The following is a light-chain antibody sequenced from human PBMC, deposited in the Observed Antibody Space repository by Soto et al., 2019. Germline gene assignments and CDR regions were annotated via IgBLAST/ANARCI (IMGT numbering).Light chain of an antibody. Sequence: QSVLTQPPSASETPGQRVTISCSGSSSNIGSNYVYWYHQLPGTAPKLLIYRNDQRPSGVPVRFSGSKSGTSASLAISGLRSEDEADYYCAAWDYIVSGMAFGGGTKLTVL. CDR2: RND. J-gene: IGLJ2*01. CDR3: AAWDYIVSGMA. CDR1: SSNIGSNY. V-gene: IGLV1-47*01.